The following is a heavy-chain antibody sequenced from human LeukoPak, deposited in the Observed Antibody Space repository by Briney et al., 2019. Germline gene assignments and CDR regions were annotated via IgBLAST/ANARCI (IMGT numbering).Heavy chain of an antibody. V-gene: IGHV3-33*01. CDR2: IWYDGSDK. Sequence: PGGSLRLSCAASGFPFSNYAMHWVRRDPGKGLEWVAVIWYDGSDKYYGESLKGRFTISRDNSKNTLYLQMNSLRAEDTAVYYCARDLPWFDSWGQGTLVTVSS. CDR1: GFPFSNYA. CDR3: ARDLPWFDS. J-gene: IGHJ5*01.